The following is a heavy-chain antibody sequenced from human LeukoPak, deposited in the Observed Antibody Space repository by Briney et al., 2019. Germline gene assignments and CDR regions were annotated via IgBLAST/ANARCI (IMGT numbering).Heavy chain of an antibody. J-gene: IGHJ3*02. CDR1: GFTFRSYW. V-gene: IGHV3-74*01. D-gene: IGHD3-10*01. Sequence: PGGSLRLSCAPSGFTFRSYWMHWVRQAPGKGLVWVSRINSDGSGTSYADSVKGRFTISRDNAKNTLYLQMNSLRAEDMAVYHCARDRGGSAFDILGQGTMVTVSS. CDR2: INSDGSGT. CDR3: ARDRGGSAFDI.